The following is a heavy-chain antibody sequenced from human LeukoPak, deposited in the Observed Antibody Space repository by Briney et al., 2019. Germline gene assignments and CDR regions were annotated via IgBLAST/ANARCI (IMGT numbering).Heavy chain of an antibody. J-gene: IGHJ4*02. CDR2: INSDWSST. CDR1: GFTFRSYW. Sequence: PGGSLRLSCAASGFTFRSYWMHWVRQAPGKGLVWVSRINSDWSSTSCADSVKCRITISRDNAKNTLYLQMNSLRAEDTAVYYCARSAGTTFDYWGQGTLVILSS. V-gene: IGHV3-74*01. D-gene: IGHD1-7*01. CDR3: ARSAGTTFDY.